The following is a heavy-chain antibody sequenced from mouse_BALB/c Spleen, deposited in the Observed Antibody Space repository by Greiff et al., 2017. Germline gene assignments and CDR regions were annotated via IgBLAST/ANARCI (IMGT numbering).Heavy chain of an antibody. D-gene: IGHD2-14*01. CDR2: ISYDGSN. J-gene: IGHJ4*01. Sequence: EVQLQESGPGLVKPSQSLSLTCSVTGYSITSGYYWNWIRQFPGNKLEWMGYISYDGSNNYNPSLKNRISITRDTSKNQFFLKLNSVTTEDTATYYCARKGYRDYYAMDYWGQGTSVTVSS. CDR3: ARKGYRDYYAMDY. CDR1: GYSITSGYY. V-gene: IGHV3-6*02.